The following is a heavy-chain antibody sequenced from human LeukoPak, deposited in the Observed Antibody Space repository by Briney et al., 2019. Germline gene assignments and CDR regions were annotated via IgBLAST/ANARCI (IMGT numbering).Heavy chain of an antibody. Sequence: ASVKVSCKASGYTITDYYLHWVRQTPGQGLEWMGWIIPNTGGTNYAQKFQDWVTMSSDTSISTAYMELSSLRSDDTAVYYCARGSPSYAQWHFDLWGRGTLVTVSS. CDR3: ARGSPSYAQWHFDL. V-gene: IGHV1-2*04. J-gene: IGHJ2*01. D-gene: IGHD2/OR15-2a*01. CDR1: GYTITDYY. CDR2: IIPNTGGT.